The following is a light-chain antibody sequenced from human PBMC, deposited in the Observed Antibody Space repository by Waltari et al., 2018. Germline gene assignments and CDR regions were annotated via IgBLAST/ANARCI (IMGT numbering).Light chain of an antibody. CDR1: SSNFGAGYD. V-gene: IGLV1-40*01. Sequence: QSVLTQPPSMSGAPGLKVTIPCTGGSSNFGAGYDVHWYQPFPGTSPKRLIFGNTNRPSGVPGRFSGSRSGTSASLAIAGLQSEDEAVYYCQSFDSSLSASVFGGGTKLTVL. CDR2: GNT. CDR3: QSFDSSLSASV. J-gene: IGLJ2*01.